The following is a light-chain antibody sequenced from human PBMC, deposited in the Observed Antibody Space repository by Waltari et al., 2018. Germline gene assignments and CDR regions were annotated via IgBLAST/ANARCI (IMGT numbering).Light chain of an antibody. CDR3: QHRSNWPWT. CDR2: DAS. J-gene: IGKJ1*01. Sequence: EIVLTQSPATLSLSPGERATLSCRASQSVSSYLAWYRQKPGQAPRLLIYDASSRATGIPARFSGSGSGTDFTLTISSLEPEDFAVYYCQHRSNWPWTFGQGTKVEIK. V-gene: IGKV3-11*01. CDR1: QSVSSY.